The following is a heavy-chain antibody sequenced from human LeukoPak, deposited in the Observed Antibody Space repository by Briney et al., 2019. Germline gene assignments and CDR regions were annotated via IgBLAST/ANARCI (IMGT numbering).Heavy chain of an antibody. CDR3: ARELGSGWPLDY. Sequence: GGSLRLSCAASGFTFSSYAMHWVRQAPGKGLEWVAVISYDGSNKYYADSVKGRFTISRDNSKNTLYLQMNSLRAEDTAVYYCARELGSGWPLDYWGQGTLVTVSS. J-gene: IGHJ4*02. CDR2: ISYDGSNK. D-gene: IGHD6-19*01. V-gene: IGHV3-30*14. CDR1: GFTFSSYA.